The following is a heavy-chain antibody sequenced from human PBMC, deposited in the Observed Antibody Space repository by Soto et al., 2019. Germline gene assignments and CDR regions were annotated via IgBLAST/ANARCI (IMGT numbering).Heavy chain of an antibody. V-gene: IGHV4-59*01. D-gene: IGHD6-25*01. J-gene: IGHJ6*02. Sequence: PSETLSLTCNVSGGSISGYYWNWIRQTPEKGLEWIGYIDYSGTTKYNPSLKSRVSISIDTPKEQFSLKLSSVTTADTAIYYCARDQGYAAGMDVWGQGTTVTVSS. CDR3: ARDQGYAAGMDV. CDR1: GGSISGYY. CDR2: IDYSGTT.